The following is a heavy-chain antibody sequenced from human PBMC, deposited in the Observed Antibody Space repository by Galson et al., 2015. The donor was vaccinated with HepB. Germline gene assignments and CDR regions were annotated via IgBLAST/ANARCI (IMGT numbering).Heavy chain of an antibody. CDR1: GGTFSSYA. D-gene: IGHD3-22*01. CDR2: IIPIFGTA. CDR3: ARTYYYDSSGYESPYYFDY. Sequence: SVKVSCKASGGTFSSYAISWVRQAPGQGLEWMGGIIPIFGTANYAQKFQGRVTMTRDTSTSTVYMELSSLGSEDTAVYYCARTYYYDSSGYESPYYFDYWGQGTLVTVSS. J-gene: IGHJ4*02. V-gene: IGHV1-69*05.